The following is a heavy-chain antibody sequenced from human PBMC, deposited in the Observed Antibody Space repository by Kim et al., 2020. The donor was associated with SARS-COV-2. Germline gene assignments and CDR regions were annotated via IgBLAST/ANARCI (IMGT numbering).Heavy chain of an antibody. Sequence: ANYAQKFHGRVPITADESTRTAYMELGSLRSEDTAVYYCARSGRLNWFDPWGQGTLVTVSS. CDR3: ARSGRLNWFDP. V-gene: IGHV1-69*01. J-gene: IGHJ5*02. CDR2: A. D-gene: IGHD3-10*01.